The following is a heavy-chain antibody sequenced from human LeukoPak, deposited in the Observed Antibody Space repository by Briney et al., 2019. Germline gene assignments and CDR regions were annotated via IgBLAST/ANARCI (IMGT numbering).Heavy chain of an antibody. CDR3: ARSAALQTYGMDV. D-gene: IGHD2-2*01. CDR2: IGTAGDT. CDR1: GFTFSSYD. V-gene: IGHV3-13*01. Sequence: GGSLRLSCAASGFTFSSYDMHWVRRATGKGLEWVSAIGTAGDTYYPGSVKGRFTISRENAKNSLYLQMNSLRAGDTAVYYCARSAALQTYGMDVWGQGTTVTVSS. J-gene: IGHJ6*02.